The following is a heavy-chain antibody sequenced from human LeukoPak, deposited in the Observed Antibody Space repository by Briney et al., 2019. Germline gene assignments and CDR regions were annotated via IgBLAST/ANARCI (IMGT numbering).Heavy chain of an antibody. V-gene: IGHV3-23*01. D-gene: IGHD2-2*01. CDR3: AKYGVDCSSTSIYPLYYMDV. CDR2: ISGGGGIT. CDR1: GFTFDSYA. Sequence: GGSLRLSCAASGFTFDSYAMTWVRQAPGKGLEWVSSISGGGGITNYADSVKGRFTISRDNSKYTLFLQMNSLRAEDTAVYYCAKYGVDCSSTSIYPLYYMDVWGKGTTVTVSS. J-gene: IGHJ6*03.